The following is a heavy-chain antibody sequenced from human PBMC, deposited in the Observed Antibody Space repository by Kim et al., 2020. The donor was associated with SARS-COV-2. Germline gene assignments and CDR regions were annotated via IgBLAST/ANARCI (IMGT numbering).Heavy chain of an antibody. CDR1: GGSVSSSSYY. J-gene: IGHJ5*02. Sequence: SETLSLTCTVSGGSVSSSSYYWGWIRQPPGKGLEWIGSIYYSGCTYYNPSLKSRVTISVDTSKNQFSLKLSSVTAADTAVCYCARDPRDIVVIPAAITNWFDPCGQGTLVTVSS. CDR2: IYYSGCT. V-gene: IGHV4-39*07. CDR3: ARDPRDIVVIPAAITNWFDP. D-gene: IGHD2-2*01.